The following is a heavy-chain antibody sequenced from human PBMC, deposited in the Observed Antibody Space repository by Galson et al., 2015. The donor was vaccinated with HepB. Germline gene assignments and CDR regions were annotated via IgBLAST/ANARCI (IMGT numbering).Heavy chain of an antibody. CDR3: AKASTVTKYYYYYYGMDV. Sequence: SLRLSCAASGFTFSSYGMHWVRQAPGKGLEWVAVISYDGSNKYYADSVKGRFTISRDNSKNTLYLQMNSLRAEDTAVHYCAKASTVTKYYYYYYGMDVWGQGTTVTVSS. CDR1: GFTFSSYG. CDR2: ISYDGSNK. J-gene: IGHJ6*02. V-gene: IGHV3-30*18. D-gene: IGHD4-17*01.